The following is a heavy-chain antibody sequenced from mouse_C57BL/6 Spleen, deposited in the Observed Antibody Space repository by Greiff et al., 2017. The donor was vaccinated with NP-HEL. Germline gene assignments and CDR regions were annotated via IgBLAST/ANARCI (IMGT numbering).Heavy chain of an antibody. V-gene: IGHV1-62-2*01. D-gene: IGHD3-2*02. Sequence: KQSGAELVKPGASVKLSCKASGYTFTEYTIHWVKQRSGQGLEWIGWFYPGSGSIKYNEKFKDKATWTADKSSSTVYMELSRLKSEASAVYFCARHEVAQGFAYWGQGTLVTVSA. CDR1: GYTFTEYT. J-gene: IGHJ3*01. CDR3: ARHEVAQGFAY. CDR2: FYPGSGSI.